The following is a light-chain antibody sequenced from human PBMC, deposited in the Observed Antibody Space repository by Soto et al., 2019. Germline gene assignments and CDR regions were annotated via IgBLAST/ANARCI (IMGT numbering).Light chain of an antibody. V-gene: IGKV3-20*01. CDR2: GAS. Sequence: EIVLTQSPGTLSLSPGERATLSCRARQSVSSSYLAWYQQKPGQAPRLLIYGASSRATGIPDRFSGSESGTDFTRTISRLEPEDFAVYYCQQYGNSPWTFGQGTKVEIK. J-gene: IGKJ1*01. CDR1: QSVSSSY. CDR3: QQYGNSPWT.